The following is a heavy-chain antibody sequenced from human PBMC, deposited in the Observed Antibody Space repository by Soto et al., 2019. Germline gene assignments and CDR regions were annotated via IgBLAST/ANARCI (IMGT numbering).Heavy chain of an antibody. V-gene: IGHV1-18*01. CDR3: ARKGIVPPIHTWFGP. J-gene: IGHJ5*02. CDR2: ISGYNGDK. Sequence: QAHRVQSGAEVKKPGASVKVSCKVSGYTFNSYGVSWVRQAPGQGLEWMGWISGYNGDKNYAQKFQDRVTMTTDTSTSTAYRELRRLRFDDTAVYYCARKGIVPPIHTWFGPWGPGTLVTVSS. CDR1: GYTFNSYG. D-gene: IGHD1-26*01.